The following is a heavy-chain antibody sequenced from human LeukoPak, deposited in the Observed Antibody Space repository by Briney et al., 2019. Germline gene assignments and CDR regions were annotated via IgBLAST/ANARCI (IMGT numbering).Heavy chain of an antibody. D-gene: IGHD2-21*02. CDR3: ARNAYCGGDCYTC. J-gene: IGHJ4*02. Sequence: ASVKVSCKASGYTFTGYYMHWVRQAPGQGLEWMGWINPNSGGTNYAQKFQGRVTMTRDTSISTAYMEPSRLRSDDTAVYYCARNAYCGGDCYTCWGQGTLVTVSS. V-gene: IGHV1-2*02. CDR2: INPNSGGT. CDR1: GYTFTGYY.